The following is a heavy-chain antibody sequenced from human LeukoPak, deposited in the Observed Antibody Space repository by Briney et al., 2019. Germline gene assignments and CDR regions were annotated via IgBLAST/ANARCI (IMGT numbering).Heavy chain of an antibody. CDR2: ISAYNGNK. CDR1: GYTFTSYG. V-gene: IGHV1-18*01. Sequence: ASVKLFCKASGYTFTSYGISCVRHAPGQGLEWMGLISAYNGNKNYAQKRQGRVTMTTDTSTSTAYMELRSLRSDDTAVYYCARDFFGTANWFDPWGQGTLVTVSS. J-gene: IGHJ5*02. D-gene: IGHD3-10*01. CDR3: ARDFFGTANWFDP.